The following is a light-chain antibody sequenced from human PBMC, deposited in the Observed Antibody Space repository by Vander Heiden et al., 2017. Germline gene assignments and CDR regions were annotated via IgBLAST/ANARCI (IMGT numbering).Light chain of an antibody. Sequence: DIVMTQSPASLSGPLGERATINCKSSQSVLYSSNNENYLARYQQKSGQPPKLLIDWASTRESGVPDRFSGSGSGTDFTLTISSLQAEDVAVYYCQQYYSTPISFGQGTRLEIK. CDR2: WAS. CDR3: QQYYSTPIS. V-gene: IGKV4-1*01. CDR1: QSVLYSSNNENY. J-gene: IGKJ5*01.